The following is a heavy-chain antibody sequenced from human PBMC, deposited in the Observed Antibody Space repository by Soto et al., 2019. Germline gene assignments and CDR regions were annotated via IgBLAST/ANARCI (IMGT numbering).Heavy chain of an antibody. D-gene: IGHD6-6*01. CDR2: VYYNGNT. Sequence: SETLSLTCTVSGGSTGSSLYQWAWIRQPPGKGLEWIGNVYYNGNTYYKASLGSRVTISVDTSNNQFSLKVTSVTAADTAVYYCARSHIVPRLLMYPYDYWGQGTLVTVSS. CDR1: GGSTGSSLYQ. V-gene: IGHV4-39*01. CDR3: ARSHIVPRLLMYPYDY. J-gene: IGHJ4*02.